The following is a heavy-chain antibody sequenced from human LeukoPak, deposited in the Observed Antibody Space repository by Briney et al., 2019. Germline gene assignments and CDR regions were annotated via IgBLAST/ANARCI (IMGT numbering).Heavy chain of an antibody. CDR2: IIGGAGGT. D-gene: IGHD1-26*01. CDR1: GFSFSSHG. J-gene: IGHJ4*02. V-gene: IGHV3-23*01. Sequence: GTLRLSCAASGFSFSSHGMSWVRQAPGKGLEWVSGIIGGAGGTYYADSVKGRFTISRDNSKNTLNLQMNSLRAEDTAVYYCATSKYSGSYWGQGTLVTVSS. CDR3: ATSKYSGSY.